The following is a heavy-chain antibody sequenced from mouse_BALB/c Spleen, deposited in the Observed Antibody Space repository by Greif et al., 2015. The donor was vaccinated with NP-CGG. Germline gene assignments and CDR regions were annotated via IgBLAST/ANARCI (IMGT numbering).Heavy chain of an antibody. V-gene: IGHV1-18*01. CDR3: ARGYGSSYWCFDV. D-gene: IGHD1-1*01. Sequence: VQLQQSGPELVKPGASMKISCKASGYSFTGYTMNWVKQSHGKNLEWIGLINPYNGGTSYNQKFKGKATLTVDKSSSAGYMELLSLTSEDSAVYYCARGYGSSYWCFDVWGAGTTVTVSS. CDR2: INPYNGGT. CDR1: GYSFTGYT. J-gene: IGHJ1*01.